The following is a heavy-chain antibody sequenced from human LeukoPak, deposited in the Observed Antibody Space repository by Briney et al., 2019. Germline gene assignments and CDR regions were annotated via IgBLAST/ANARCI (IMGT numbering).Heavy chain of an antibody. D-gene: IGHD6-13*01. V-gene: IGHV3-23*01. CDR3: AKFVAGAGTGAIDY. CDR1: GFTFGDYA. J-gene: IGHJ4*02. CDR2: ISGSGGST. Sequence: GGSLRLSCTASGFTFGDYAMTWVRQAPGKGLEWVSSISGSGGSTYYADSVRGQFAISRDNSKNTVYLQMNSLRAEDTAVYYCAKFVAGAGTGAIDYWGQGTLVTVSS.